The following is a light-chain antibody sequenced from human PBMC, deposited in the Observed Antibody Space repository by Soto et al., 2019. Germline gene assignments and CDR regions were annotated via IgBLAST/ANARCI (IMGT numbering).Light chain of an antibody. CDR2: GAS. CDR1: QSVSSN. CDR3: QQYNNWPRT. J-gene: IGKJ1*01. V-gene: IGKV3-15*01. Sequence: EIVMTQSPATLSVSPGERATLSCRASQSVSSNLVWYQQKPGQAPRLLIYGASTRATGIPARFSGSGSGTEFTLNISSLQSEDLVVYYCQQYNNWPRTFGQGTKVEIK.